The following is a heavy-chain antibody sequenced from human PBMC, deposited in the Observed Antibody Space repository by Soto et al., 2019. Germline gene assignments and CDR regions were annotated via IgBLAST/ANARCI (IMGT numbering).Heavy chain of an antibody. J-gene: IGHJ4*02. CDR1: VGSISSYY. V-gene: IGHV4-59*01. CDR2: IYYSGST. Sequence: SETLSLTCTVSVGSISSYYWSWIRQPPGKGLEWIGYIYYSGSTNYNPSLKSRVTISVDTSKNQFSLKLSSVTAADTAVYYCARGSRGTQFDYWGQGTMVTVSS. CDR3: ARGSRGTQFDY. D-gene: IGHD3-10*01.